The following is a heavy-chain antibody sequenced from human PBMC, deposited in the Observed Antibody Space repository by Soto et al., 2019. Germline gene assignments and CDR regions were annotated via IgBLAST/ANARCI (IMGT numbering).Heavy chain of an antibody. D-gene: IGHD6-19*01. CDR2: ISGSGDST. Sequence: PGGSLRLSCAASGFTFSSYAMSWVRQAPGKGLEWVSGISGSGDSTYYADSVKGRFTISRDNSKKTVYLQMNSLRAEDTAVYYCAIGVPGIGVAGIGNFQYWGQGTLVTVSS. CDR3: AIGVPGIGVAGIGNFQY. CDR1: GFTFSSYA. V-gene: IGHV3-23*01. J-gene: IGHJ1*01.